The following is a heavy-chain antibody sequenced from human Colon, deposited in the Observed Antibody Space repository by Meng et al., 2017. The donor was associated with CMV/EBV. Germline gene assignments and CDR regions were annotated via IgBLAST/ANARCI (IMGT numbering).Heavy chain of an antibody. CDR1: GFTFSSYA. V-gene: IGHV3-48*04. D-gene: IGHD6-19*01. CDR3: ARRTIAVTGENWFDP. J-gene: IGHJ5*02. CDR2: ISSSSSII. Sequence: GGSLRLSCAGSGFTFSSYAMHWVRQAPGKGLEWVSYISSSSSIIYYADSVKGRFTVSRDNAKNSLHLQMNSLRAEDTAVYYCARRTIAVTGENWFDPWGQGTLVTVSS.